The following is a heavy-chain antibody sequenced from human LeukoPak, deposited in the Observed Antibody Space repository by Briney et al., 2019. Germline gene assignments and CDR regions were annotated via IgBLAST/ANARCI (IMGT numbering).Heavy chain of an antibody. CDR1: GFSLSTSGMC. Sequence: SGPTLVNPTQTLTLTCTFSGFSLSTSGMCVSWIRQPPGKALEWLALIDWDDVKYYCTSLKTRLTISKDTSKNQVVLTMTNMDPVDTATYYCVRTRCQGRGYNWFDSWGQGTLVTVSS. V-gene: IGHV2-70*01. CDR2: IDWDDVK. D-gene: IGHD5-12*01. J-gene: IGHJ5*01. CDR3: VRTRCQGRGYNWFDS.